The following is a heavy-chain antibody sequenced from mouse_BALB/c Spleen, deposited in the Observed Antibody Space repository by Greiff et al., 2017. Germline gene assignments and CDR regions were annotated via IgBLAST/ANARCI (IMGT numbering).Heavy chain of an antibody. D-gene: IGHD2-1*01. Sequence: QVQLKESGAELAKPGASVKMSCKASGYTFTSYWMHWVKQRPGQGLEWIGYINPSTGYTEYNQKFKDKATLTADKSSSTAYMQLSSLTSEDSAVYYCARYYGNPHFDYWGQGTTLTVSS. J-gene: IGHJ2*01. CDR1: GYTFTSYW. V-gene: IGHV1-7*01. CDR3: ARYYGNPHFDY. CDR2: INPSTGYT.